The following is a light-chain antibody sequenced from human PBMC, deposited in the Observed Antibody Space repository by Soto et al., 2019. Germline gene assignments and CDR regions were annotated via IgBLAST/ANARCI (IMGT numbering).Light chain of an antibody. J-gene: IGLJ1*01. CDR2: EVD. V-gene: IGLV2-14*01. CDR1: SSDVGGYNY. CDR3: SSYPSSNTLV. Sequence: QSVLAQPASVSGSPGQSTIISCTGTSSDVGGYNYVSWYQQHPGKAPKFLIYEVDNRASGVSDRFSGSKSGNTASLTISGLQAEDEADYYCSSYPSSNTLVFGTGTKVTVL.